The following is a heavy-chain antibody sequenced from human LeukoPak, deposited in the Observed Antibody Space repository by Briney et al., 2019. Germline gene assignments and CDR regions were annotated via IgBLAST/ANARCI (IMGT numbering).Heavy chain of an antibody. CDR1: GYTFTSYG. Sequence: ASVKVSCKASGYTFTSYGISYVRQAPGQGLEWMGWISAYNGNTNYAQKLQGRVTMTTDTSTSTAYMELRSLRSDDTAVYYCASSGSYLGYFDYWGQGTLVTVSS. CDR2: ISAYNGNT. CDR3: ASSGSYLGYFDY. J-gene: IGHJ4*02. V-gene: IGHV1-18*01. D-gene: IGHD1-26*01.